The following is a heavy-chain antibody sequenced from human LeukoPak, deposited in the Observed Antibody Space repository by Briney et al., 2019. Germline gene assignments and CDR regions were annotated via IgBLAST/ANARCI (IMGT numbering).Heavy chain of an antibody. CDR2: ISSSSAYI. CDR1: GFTFNSYG. Sequence: GRALRLSCAVSGFTFNSYGLNWVRQAPGKGLEWVSSISSSSAYIYYAESVKGRFTISRDNAKNSLYLQMNSLRAEDTAVYYCARGYCSGGSCQRDYYYGMDVWGQGTTVTVSS. V-gene: IGHV3-21*01. CDR3: ARGYCSGGSCQRDYYYGMDV. D-gene: IGHD2-15*01. J-gene: IGHJ6*02.